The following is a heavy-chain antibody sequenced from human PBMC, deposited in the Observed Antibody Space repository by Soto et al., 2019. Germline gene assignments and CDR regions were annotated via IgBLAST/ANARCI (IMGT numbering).Heavy chain of an antibody. CDR3: ATELGENPASPFDA. CDR2: IITLFGTA. D-gene: IGHD3-10*01. V-gene: IGHV1-69*01. CDR1: GVTFSSET. J-gene: IGHJ4*02. Sequence: QVQLVQSGADVKKPGSSVKVSCQASGVTFSSETLGWVRQAPGQGLEWVGGIITLFGTASYAQQVQGRVTITADESTSTVYMELSSLRSDDTAVYFCATELGENPASPFDAWGQGTLVTVSS.